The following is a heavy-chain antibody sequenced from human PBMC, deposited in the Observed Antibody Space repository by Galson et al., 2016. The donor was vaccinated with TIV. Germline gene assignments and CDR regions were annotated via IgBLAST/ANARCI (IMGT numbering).Heavy chain of an antibody. CDR3: ARSLVQGVVSQYHGMDV. J-gene: IGHJ6*02. CDR1: GYTFRTYG. Sequence: SVKVSCKASGYTFRTYGISWVRQAPGQGLEWMGWISACTGNTNYAQKVQGRLTMTTDSSTSTAYMELRSLKSDGTAVYYCARSLVQGVVSQYHGMDVWGQGTTVTVSS. CDR2: ISACTGNT. V-gene: IGHV1-18*01. D-gene: IGHD3-10*01.